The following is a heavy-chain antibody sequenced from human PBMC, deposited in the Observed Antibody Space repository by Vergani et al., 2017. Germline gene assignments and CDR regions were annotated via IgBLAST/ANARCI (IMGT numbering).Heavy chain of an antibody. V-gene: IGHV3-21*01. J-gene: IGHJ6*02. CDR1: GFTFSSYS. CDR2: ISSSSSYI. Sequence: EVQLVESGGGLVKPGGSLRLSCAASGFTFSSYSMNWVRQAPGKGLEWVSSISSSSSYIYYADSVKGRFTISRDNAKNSLYLQMNSLRAEDTAVYYCARGSYDSSGYYSNYYYGMDVWGQGTTVTVSS. D-gene: IGHD3-22*01. CDR3: ARGSYDSSGYYSNYYYGMDV.